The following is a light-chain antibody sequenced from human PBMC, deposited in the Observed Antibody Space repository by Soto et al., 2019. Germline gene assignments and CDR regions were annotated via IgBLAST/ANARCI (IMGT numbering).Light chain of an antibody. Sequence: EVVMTQSPATLSVSPGERATLSCRASQSVSSDLAWYQQKAGQAPRLLIYGASTRATGIAARFSGSGSGTGFTLTISSLQSEDSAVYYCQQYNNWPQTFGGGTKVEIK. V-gene: IGKV3-15*01. CDR3: QQYNNWPQT. CDR1: QSVSSD. CDR2: GAS. J-gene: IGKJ4*01.